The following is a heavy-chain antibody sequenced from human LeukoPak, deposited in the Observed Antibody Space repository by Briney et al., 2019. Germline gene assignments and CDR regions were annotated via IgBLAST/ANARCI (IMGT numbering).Heavy chain of an antibody. D-gene: IGHD6-6*01. CDR1: GFTFSSYP. V-gene: IGHV3-30-3*01. Sequence: GRSLRLSCAASGFTFSSYPMHWVRQAPGKGLEWVAVISYGGSNKYYADSVKGRLTISRDSSKNTLDLQMNGLGPEDTAVYYCARDRARHQLVENWFDPWGQGTLVTVSS. CDR3: ARDRARHQLVENWFDP. CDR2: ISYGGSNK. J-gene: IGHJ5*02.